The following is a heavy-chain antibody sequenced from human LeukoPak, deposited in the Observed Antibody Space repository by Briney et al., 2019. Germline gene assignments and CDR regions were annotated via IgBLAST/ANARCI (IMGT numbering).Heavy chain of an antibody. CDR3: ARDLFGWSLDP. V-gene: IGHV3-48*03. CDR2: VDNDGWAT. J-gene: IGHJ5*02. Sequence: PGGSLRLSCAASGFSLDNFEMNWVRQAPGKGLEWIAYVDNDGWATSYYADSVKGRFTITRDDAKNSLYLQMDSLTVEDPAVYYCARDLFGWSLDPWGQGTLVSVSS. CDR1: GFSLDNFE. D-gene: IGHD3-3*01.